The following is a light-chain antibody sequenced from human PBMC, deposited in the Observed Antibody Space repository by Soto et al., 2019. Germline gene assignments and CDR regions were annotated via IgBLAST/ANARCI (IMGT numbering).Light chain of an antibody. J-gene: IGKJ4*01. CDR2: TAS. V-gene: IGKV1-12*01. Sequence: DIPMTQSPSSVSASVGDRVTITCRASQDIGKWLAWYQQKAGGAPRLLIYTASSLPGGVPSRFSGSGSGTDFTLTISSLQLEDFATYYCQQGESFPLTFGGGTKVDIK. CDR3: QQGESFPLT. CDR1: QDIGKW.